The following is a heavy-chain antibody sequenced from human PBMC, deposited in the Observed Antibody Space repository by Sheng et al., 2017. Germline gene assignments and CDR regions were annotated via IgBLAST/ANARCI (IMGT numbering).Heavy chain of an antibody. CDR2: IIPHSGDT. Sequence: QALLVQSGAEVKKPGASVKVSCTASGYNFPGYWIHWVRQAPGQAPGQGLELVGWIIPHSGDTKFAQKFHGRLTMTSDTSITTAYMELSRLTSDDTALYYCARGYQNGGALDVWG. CDR1: GYNFPGYW. D-gene: IGHD3-16*01. V-gene: IGHV1-2*02. CDR3: ARGYQNGGALDV. J-gene: IGHJ6*02.